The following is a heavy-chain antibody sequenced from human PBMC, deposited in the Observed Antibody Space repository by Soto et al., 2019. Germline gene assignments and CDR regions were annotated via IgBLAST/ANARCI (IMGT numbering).Heavy chain of an antibody. CDR1: GFTFSSYA. CDR3: ARYCSSTSCYGKGYYYYGMDV. CDR2: ISGSGGST. J-gene: IGHJ6*02. D-gene: IGHD2-2*01. Sequence: PGGSLRLSCVASGFTFSSYAMSWVRQAPGKGLEWVSAISGSGGSTYYADSVKGRFTISRDNSKNTLYLQMNSLRAEDTAVYYCARYCSSTSCYGKGYYYYGMDVWGQGTTVTVSS. V-gene: IGHV3-23*01.